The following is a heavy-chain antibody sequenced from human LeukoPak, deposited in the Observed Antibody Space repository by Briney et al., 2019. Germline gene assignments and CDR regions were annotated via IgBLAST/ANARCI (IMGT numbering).Heavy chain of an antibody. CDR2: IYYSGST. J-gene: IGHJ2*01. CDR1: GGSISSYY. D-gene: IGHD3-22*01. Sequence: SETLSLTCTVSGGSISSYYWSWIRQPPGKGLEWIGYIYYSGSTNYNPSLKSRVTISVDTSKNQFSLKLSSVTAADTAVYYCARTYYYDSSGYSDWYFDLWGRGTLVTVSS. CDR3: ARTYYYDSSGYSDWYFDL. V-gene: IGHV4-59*01.